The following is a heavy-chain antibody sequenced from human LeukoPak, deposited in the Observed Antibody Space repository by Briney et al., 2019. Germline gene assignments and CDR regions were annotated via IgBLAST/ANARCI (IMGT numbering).Heavy chain of an antibody. Sequence: ASVKVSCKASGYTFTGYYMHWVRQAPGQGLEWMGWINPNSGGTNYAQKFQGRVTMTRDTSISTAYMELSRLRSDDTAVYYCARDRISEWLQRDYYGMDVWGQGTTVTVSS. CDR1: GYTFTGYY. D-gene: IGHD3-3*01. V-gene: IGHV1-2*02. CDR2: INPNSGGT. J-gene: IGHJ6*02. CDR3: ARDRISEWLQRDYYGMDV.